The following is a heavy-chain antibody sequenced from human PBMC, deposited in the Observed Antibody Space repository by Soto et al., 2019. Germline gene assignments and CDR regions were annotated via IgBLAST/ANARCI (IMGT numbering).Heavy chain of an antibody. V-gene: IGHV1-2*02. D-gene: IGHD2-21*02. CDR1: VYCFICYY. CDR2: INPKSGVT. Sequence: XSVKVSCKASVYCFICYYMHWVRQAPGQGLEWMGWINPKSGVTNYAQKFQGRVTMTRDTSITTAYMELSSLRSDDTAVYYCARGDVNWFDHWGQGTLVTVSS. CDR3: ARGDVNWFDH. J-gene: IGHJ5*02.